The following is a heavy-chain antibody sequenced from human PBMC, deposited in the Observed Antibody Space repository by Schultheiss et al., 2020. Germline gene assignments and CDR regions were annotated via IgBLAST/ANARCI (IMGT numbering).Heavy chain of an antibody. CDR3: ARDYGYGSSWYTPYYYYGMDV. CDR2: IYTSGST. D-gene: IGHD6-13*01. CDR1: GGSISSYY. Sequence: GSLRLSCTVSGGSISSYYWSWIRQPAGKGLEWIGRIYTSGSTNYNPSLKSRVTMSVDTSKNQFSLKLSSVTAADTAVYYCARDYGYGSSWYTPYYYYGMDVWGQGTTVTVSS. J-gene: IGHJ6*02. V-gene: IGHV4-4*07.